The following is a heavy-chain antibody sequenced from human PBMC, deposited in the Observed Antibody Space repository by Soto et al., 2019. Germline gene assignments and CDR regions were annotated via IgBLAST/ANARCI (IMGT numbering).Heavy chain of an antibody. CDR3: ARSAYSSSWYYYYYMDV. CDR2: IYYSGST. Sequence: SETLSLTCTVSGGSISSYYWSWIRQPPGKGLEWIGYIYYSGSTNYNPSLKSRVTISVDTSKNQFSLKLSSVTAADTAVYYCARSAYSSSWYYYYYMDVWGKGTTVTVSS. V-gene: IGHV4-59*01. CDR1: GGSISSYY. J-gene: IGHJ6*03. D-gene: IGHD6-13*01.